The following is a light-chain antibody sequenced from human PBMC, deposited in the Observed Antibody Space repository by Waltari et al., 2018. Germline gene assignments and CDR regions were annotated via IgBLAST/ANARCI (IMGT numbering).Light chain of an antibody. J-gene: IGKJ4*01. Sequence: DIVITQSPDSLAVPLCERATLNCTSSQSVLSMNKTYLAWFQQKPGQPPKLLISWASTRESGVPDRFSGGGSVSDFTLTISSLQAEDVAVYFCHQYYSAPLTFGGGTKVGI. V-gene: IGKV4-1*01. CDR2: WAS. CDR1: QSVLSMNKTY. CDR3: HQYYSAPLT.